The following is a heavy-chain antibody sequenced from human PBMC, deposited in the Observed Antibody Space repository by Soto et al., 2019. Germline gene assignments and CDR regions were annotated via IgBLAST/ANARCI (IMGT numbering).Heavy chain of an antibody. Sequence: SQTLSLTCAISGDSVSSYSAAWNWIRQPPSGGLEWLGRTYYRSRSFSDYAESVKSRIIINPDTSKNEFSLQLKSVTPEDTAVYYCARDRYSSSGWFAHWGQGTLVTSP. CDR3: ARDRYSSSGWFAH. D-gene: IGHD6-6*01. CDR2: TYYRSRSFS. J-gene: IGHJ5*02. CDR1: GDSVSSYSAA. V-gene: IGHV6-1*01.